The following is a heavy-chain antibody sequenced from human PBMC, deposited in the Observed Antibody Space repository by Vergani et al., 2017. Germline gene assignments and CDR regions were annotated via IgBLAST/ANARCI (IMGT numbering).Heavy chain of an antibody. J-gene: IGHJ4*02. Sequence: EVQLLESGGGLVQPGGSLRLSCAASGFTFSSYAMSWVRQAPGKGLEWVSAISGSGGSTYYADSEKGRFTISRDNSKNTLYLQMNRLRAEATAVYYCANAEIAVAGTGGFDYWGQGTLVTVSS. V-gene: IGHV3-23*01. CDR1: GFTFSSYA. CDR3: ANAEIAVAGTGGFDY. CDR2: ISGSGGST. D-gene: IGHD6-19*01.